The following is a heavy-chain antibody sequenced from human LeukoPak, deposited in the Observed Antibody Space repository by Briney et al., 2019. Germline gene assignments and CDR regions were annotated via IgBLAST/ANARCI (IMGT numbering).Heavy chain of an antibody. CDR2: ISWNSGSI. Sequence: GGSLRLSCAASGFTFDDCAMHWVRQAPGKGLEWVSGISWNSGSIGYADSVKGRFTISRDNAKNSLYLQMNSLRAEDTALYYCAKGISGWYPYFDYWGQGTLVTVSS. D-gene: IGHD6-19*01. CDR1: GFTFDDCA. CDR3: AKGISGWYPYFDY. V-gene: IGHV3-9*01. J-gene: IGHJ4*02.